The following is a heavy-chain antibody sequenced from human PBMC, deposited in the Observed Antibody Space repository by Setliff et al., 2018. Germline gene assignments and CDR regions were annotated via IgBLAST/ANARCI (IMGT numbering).Heavy chain of an antibody. V-gene: IGHV1-69*05. CDR3: ARGGDIITIFGVVTSDYYYYMDV. CDR1: GGTFSSYA. CDR2: IIPIFGTA. Sequence: SVKVSCKASGGTFSSYAISWVRQAPGQGLEWMGGIIPIFGTANYAQKFQGRVTITTDESTSTAYMQLSSLGSEDTAVYYCARGGDIITIFGVVTSDYYYYMDVWGTGTTVTVSS. J-gene: IGHJ6*03. D-gene: IGHD3-3*01.